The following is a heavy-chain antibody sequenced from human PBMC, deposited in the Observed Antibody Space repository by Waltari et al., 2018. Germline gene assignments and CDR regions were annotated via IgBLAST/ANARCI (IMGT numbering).Heavy chain of an antibody. J-gene: IGHJ4*02. CDR3: ARMYSSSWYSPTAGWYFDY. V-gene: IGHV4-39*01. CDR1: GGSISSSSYY. Sequence: QLQLQESGPGLVKPSETLSLTCTVSGGSISSSSYYWGWIRQPPGKGLEWIGSIYYSGSTYYNPSLKSRVTISVDTSKNQFSLKLSSVTAADTAVYYCARMYSSSWYSPTAGWYFDYWGQGTLVTVSS. D-gene: IGHD6-13*01. CDR2: IYYSGST.